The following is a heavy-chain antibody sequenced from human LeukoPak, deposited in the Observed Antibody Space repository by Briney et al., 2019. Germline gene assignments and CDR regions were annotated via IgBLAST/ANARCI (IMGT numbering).Heavy chain of an antibody. CDR3: ARAPIPNYYDSSGYYSDY. Sequence: ASVKVSCKASGYTFTGYFVHWVRQAPGQGLQWMGWINPNTGGTNYAQKFQGRVTMTRDTSISTAYMELRSLRSDDTAVYYCARAPIPNYYDSSGYYSDYWGQGTLVTVSS. CDR2: INPNTGGT. CDR1: GYTFTGYF. J-gene: IGHJ4*02. D-gene: IGHD3-22*01. V-gene: IGHV1-2*02.